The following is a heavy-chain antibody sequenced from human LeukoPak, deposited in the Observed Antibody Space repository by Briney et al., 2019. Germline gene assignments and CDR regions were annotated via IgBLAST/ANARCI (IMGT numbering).Heavy chain of an antibody. CDR3: AKDQTTVLYYFDY. J-gene: IGHJ4*02. Sequence: GGSLRFSCAASGFTFSSYGMHWVRQAPGKGLEWVAVIWYDGSNKYYADSVKGRFTISRDNSKNTLYLQMNSLRAEDTAVYYCAKDQTTVLYYFDYWGQGTLVTVSS. V-gene: IGHV3-33*06. D-gene: IGHD4-11*01. CDR2: IWYDGSNK. CDR1: GFTFSSYG.